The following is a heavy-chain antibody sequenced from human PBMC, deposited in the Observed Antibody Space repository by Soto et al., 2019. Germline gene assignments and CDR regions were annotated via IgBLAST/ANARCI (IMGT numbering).Heavy chain of an antibody. J-gene: IGHJ4*02. V-gene: IGHV3-30*03. CDR2: LANDGTFS. D-gene: IGHD6-13*01. Sequence: QVQLVESGGGVVQPGGSLRLSCAASGFTFSDSGMHWVRQSPGEGLEWVAVLANDGTFSYYADSMKGRFTISRDNSKNTLYLEMDSLRPGDTAVYYCARSLGGSSWCPPDQWGQGTLVTVSS. CDR3: ARSLGGSSWCPPDQ. CDR1: GFTFSDSG.